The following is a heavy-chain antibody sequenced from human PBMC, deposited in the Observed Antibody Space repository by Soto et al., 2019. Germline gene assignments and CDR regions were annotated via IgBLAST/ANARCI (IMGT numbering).Heavy chain of an antibody. V-gene: IGHV4-59*01. D-gene: IGHD4-17*01. J-gene: IGHJ6*03. Sequence: QVQLQESGPGLVKPSETLSLTCTVSGGSINIYYWSWIRQPPGKGLEWIGCIYNSGSTNYNPSLKSRVTISVDTSKNQFSLKLSSVTAADTAVYYCARGLDYGDPTGYYYSYMDVWGKGTTVTVSS. CDR3: ARGLDYGDPTGYYYSYMDV. CDR1: GGSINIYY. CDR2: IYNSGST.